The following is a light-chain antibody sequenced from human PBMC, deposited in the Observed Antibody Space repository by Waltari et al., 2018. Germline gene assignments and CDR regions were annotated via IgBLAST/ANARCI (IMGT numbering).Light chain of an antibody. CDR1: QTVSRS. V-gene: IGKV3-20*01. CDR2: GAS. Sequence: IVLTQSPGTLSLSPGDRATPSCRASQTVSRSLAWYQQKPGQAPKLLIYGASTRATGIPDRFTGSGSGTDFSLTISSLEPEDFAIYFCQHYVRLPATFGQGTKVEIK. J-gene: IGKJ1*01. CDR3: QHYVRLPAT.